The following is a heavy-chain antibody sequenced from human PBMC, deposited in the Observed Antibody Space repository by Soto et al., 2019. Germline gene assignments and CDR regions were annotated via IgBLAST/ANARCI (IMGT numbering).Heavy chain of an antibody. CDR1: GFSLSTSGMC. J-gene: IGHJ6*02. CDR3: ARTVVGATHYYYYYGMDV. D-gene: IGHD1-26*01. Sequence: SGPTLVNPTQTLTLTCTFSGFSLSTSGMCVSWIRQPPGKALEWLALIDWDDDKYYSTSLKTRLTISKDASKNQVVLTMTNMDPVDTATYYCARTVVGATHYYYYYGMDVWGQGTTVTVSS. CDR2: IDWDDDK. V-gene: IGHV2-70*01.